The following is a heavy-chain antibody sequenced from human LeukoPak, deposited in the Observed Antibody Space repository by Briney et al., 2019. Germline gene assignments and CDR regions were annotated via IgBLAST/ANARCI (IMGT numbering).Heavy chain of an antibody. V-gene: IGHV4-59*11. Sequence: SETLSLTCTVSGGSISSHYWSWIRQPPGKGLEWIGYIYYSGSTNYNPSLKSRVTISVDTSKNQFSLKLSSVTAADTAVYYCARLEPLYYYDSSGYYRYYYYMDVWGKGITVTVSS. CDR3: ARLEPLYYYDSSGYYRYYYYMDV. CDR1: GGSISSHY. CDR2: IYYSGST. J-gene: IGHJ6*03. D-gene: IGHD3-22*01.